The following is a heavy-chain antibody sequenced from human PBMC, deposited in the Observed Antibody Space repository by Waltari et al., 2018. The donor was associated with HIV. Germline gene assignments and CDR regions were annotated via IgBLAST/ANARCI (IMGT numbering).Heavy chain of an antibody. V-gene: IGHV3-48*03. D-gene: IGHD6-6*01. CDR3: ARERFGSSYFGY. Sequence: EVQLVESGGGLVQPGGSLRLSCAASGFTFSSYAMNWVRQAPRKGLEWVSYISSTGTTINYADSVKGRFTISRDNAKNLLYLQMSGLRAEDTAVYFCARERFGSSYFGYWGQGTLVTVSS. CDR1: GFTFSSYA. J-gene: IGHJ4*02. CDR2: ISSTGTTI.